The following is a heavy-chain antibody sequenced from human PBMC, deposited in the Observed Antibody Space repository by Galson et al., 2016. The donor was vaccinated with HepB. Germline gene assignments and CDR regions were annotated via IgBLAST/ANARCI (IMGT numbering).Heavy chain of an antibody. D-gene: IGHD3-3*01. V-gene: IGHV1-18*04. J-gene: IGHJ6*03. CDR1: GYSFTSYG. CDR2: ISTYNANT. Sequence: SVKVSCKASGYSFTSYGITWVRQAPGQGLEWMGWISTYNANTNYEQTLQGRVTMTTDTSTSTAYMELRRLRSDDTAVYYCARAYFDFWSGVNYYYYMDVWGKGTTVTVSS. CDR3: ARAYFDFWSGVNYYYYMDV.